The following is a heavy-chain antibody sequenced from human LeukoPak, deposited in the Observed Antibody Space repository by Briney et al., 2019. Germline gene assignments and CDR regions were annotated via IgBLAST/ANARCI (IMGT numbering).Heavy chain of an antibody. CDR3: AKVITGTTLVVDY. V-gene: IGHV3-30*18. CDR2: ISYDGSNK. CDR1: GSTFSSYG. Sequence: GRSLRLSCAASGSTFSSYGMHWVRQAPGKGLEWVAVISYDGSNKYYADSVKGRFTISRDNSKNTLYLQMNSLRAEDTAVYYCAKVITGTTLVVDYWGQGTLVTVSS. D-gene: IGHD1-7*01. J-gene: IGHJ4*02.